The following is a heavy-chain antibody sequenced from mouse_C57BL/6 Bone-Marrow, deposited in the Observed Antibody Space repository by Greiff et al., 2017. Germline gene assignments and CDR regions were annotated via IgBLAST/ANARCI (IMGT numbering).Heavy chain of an antibody. CDR3: ARMPFYYGKSYFDY. D-gene: IGHD2-1*01. J-gene: IGHJ2*01. CDR1: GFSLSTFGMG. CDR2: IWWDDDK. V-gene: IGHV8-8*01. Sequence: LKVSGPGILQPSQTLSLTCSFSGFSLSTFGMGVGWIRQPSGKGLEWLAHIWWDDDKYYNPALKSRLTISKDTSKNQVFLKIANVDTADTATYYCARMPFYYGKSYFDYWGQGTTLTVSS.